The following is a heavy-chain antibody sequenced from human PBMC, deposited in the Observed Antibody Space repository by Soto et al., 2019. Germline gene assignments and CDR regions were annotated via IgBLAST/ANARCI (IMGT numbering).Heavy chain of an antibody. CDR1: GFTFSSYG. V-gene: IGHV3-30*18. Sequence: GGSLRLSCAASGFTFSSYGMHWVRQAPGKGLEWVAVISYDGSNKYYADSVKGRFTISRDNSKNTLYLQMNSLRAEDTAVYYCANPTQLLSVWGPGTLVTVSS. CDR2: ISYDGSNK. CDR3: ANPTQLLSV. D-gene: IGHD2-2*01. J-gene: IGHJ4*02.